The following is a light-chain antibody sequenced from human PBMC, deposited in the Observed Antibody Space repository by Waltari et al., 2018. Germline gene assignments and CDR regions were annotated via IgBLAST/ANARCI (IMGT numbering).Light chain of an antibody. CDR2: GAS. CDR3: QQFNNWPLT. Sequence: EIVMTPSPATLSVSPGERATLSCRASQSVNSNLAWYQQKPGQGPRLLIYGASTRATGIPARFSGSGSGTEFTLTISSLQSEDFAVYYCQQFNNWPLTFGGGTKVEIK. V-gene: IGKV3-15*01. J-gene: IGKJ4*01. CDR1: QSVNSN.